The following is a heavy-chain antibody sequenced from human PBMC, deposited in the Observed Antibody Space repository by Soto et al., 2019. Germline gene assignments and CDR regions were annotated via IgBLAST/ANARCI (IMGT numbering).Heavy chain of an antibody. CDR2: IYNDGTT. Sequence: GGSLRRSCVSSGLPVAGSYMAWVRQAPGKGLEWASVIYNDGTTYYSQSVEGRFTISRDTSKNTLYLQMDRLRDEDAAVYYCVRPLPSGQTHARDVWGQGTTVTVSS. CDR3: VRPLPSGQTHARDV. V-gene: IGHV3-53*01. J-gene: IGHJ6*02. D-gene: IGHD3-10*01. CDR1: GLPVAGSY.